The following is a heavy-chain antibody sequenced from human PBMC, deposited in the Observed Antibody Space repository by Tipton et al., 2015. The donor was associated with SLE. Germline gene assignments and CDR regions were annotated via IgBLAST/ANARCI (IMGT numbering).Heavy chain of an antibody. J-gene: IGHJ3*02. CDR1: GDYVSSGSYY. D-gene: IGHD3-22*01. V-gene: IGHV4-61*01. CDR3: VREVVVTDAFDI. CDR2: IYYTGST. Sequence: TLSLTCTVSGDYVSSGSYYWSWIRQPPGKELEWIGYIYYTGSTNYNPSLKSRVTISVDTSKNQFSLKLSSVTAADTAVYYCVREVVVTDAFDIWGQGTMVTVSS.